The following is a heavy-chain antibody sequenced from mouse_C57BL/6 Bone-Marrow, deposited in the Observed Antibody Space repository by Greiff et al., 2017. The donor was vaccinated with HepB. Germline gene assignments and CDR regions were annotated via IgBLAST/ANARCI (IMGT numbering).Heavy chain of an antibody. D-gene: IGHD3-2*02. V-gene: IGHV5-6*01. CDR3: ARQLRLRDY. Sequence: EVQVVESGGDLVKPGGSLKLSCAASGFTFSSYGMSWVRQTPDKRLEWVATISSGGSYTYYPDSVKERFTISRDNAKNTLYLQMSSLKSEDTAMYYCARQLRLRDYWGQGTTLTVSS. CDR1: GFTFSSYG. J-gene: IGHJ2*01. CDR2: ISSGGSYT.